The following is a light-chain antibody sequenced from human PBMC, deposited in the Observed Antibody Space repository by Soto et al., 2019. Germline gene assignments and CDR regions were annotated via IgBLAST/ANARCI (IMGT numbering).Light chain of an antibody. V-gene: IGKV3-11*01. CDR1: QYINTR. CDR2: QTS. Sequence: EIVLTQSPATLSVSPGETVSLSCRASQYINTRLAWYQHRPGQAPRLLIYQTSIRAAGIPARFSASGTGTDFTLTISDVQPEDFAVYYCHQRQSWPRTFGQGTKVDIK. J-gene: IGKJ1*01. CDR3: HQRQSWPRT.